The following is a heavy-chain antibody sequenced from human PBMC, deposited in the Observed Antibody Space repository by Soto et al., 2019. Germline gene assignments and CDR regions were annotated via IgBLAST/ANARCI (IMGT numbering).Heavy chain of an antibody. V-gene: IGHV4-34*01. CDR2: INHSGST. CDR3: ARRRLGQLERRKGFDP. J-gene: IGHJ5*02. CDR1: GGSFSGYY. Sequence: PSETLSLTCAVYGGSFSGYYWSWIRQPPGKGLEWIGEINHSGSTNYNPSLKSRVTISVDTSKNQFSLKLSSVTAADMAVYYCARRRLGQLERRKGFDPWGQGTLVTVSS. D-gene: IGHD1-1*01.